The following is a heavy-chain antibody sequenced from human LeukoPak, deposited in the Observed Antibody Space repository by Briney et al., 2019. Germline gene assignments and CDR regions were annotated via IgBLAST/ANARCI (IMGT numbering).Heavy chain of an antibody. CDR1: GGSISSYY. CDR3: ARHLGDYYYYGMDV. J-gene: IGHJ6*02. D-gene: IGHD3-10*01. CDR2: IYTSGST. Sequence: SEALSLTCTVSGGSISSYYWSWIRQPAGKGLEWIGRIYTSGSTNYNPSLKSRVTMSADTSKNQFSLKLSSVTAADTAVYYCARHLGDYYYYGMDVWGQGTTVTVSS. V-gene: IGHV4-4*07.